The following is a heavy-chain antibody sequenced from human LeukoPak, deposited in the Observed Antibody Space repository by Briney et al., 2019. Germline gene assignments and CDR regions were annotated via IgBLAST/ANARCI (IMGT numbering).Heavy chain of an antibody. J-gene: IGHJ6*02. V-gene: IGHV3-53*01. CDR1: GFTVSSNY. D-gene: IGHD5-24*01. CDR2: IYSGSST. CDR3: ARDVEYYGMDV. Sequence: GGSLRLSCAASGFTVSSNYMSWVRQAPGKGLEWVSVIYSGSSTYYADSVKGRFTISRDNSKNTLYLQMNSLRAEDTAVYYCARDVEYYGMDVWGQGTTVTVSS.